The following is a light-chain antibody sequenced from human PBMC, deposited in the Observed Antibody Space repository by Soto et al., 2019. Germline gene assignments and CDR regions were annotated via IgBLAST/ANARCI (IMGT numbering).Light chain of an antibody. CDR2: EVS. J-gene: IGKJ2*01. V-gene: IGKV2D-29*01. CDR3: MQSLDNLT. Sequence: DIVMTQTPLSLSVTPGQSASIYCKSSRSLLHSNGRTYFSWYVQKSGQTPQRLIHEVSVRFTGVPDRFSGGGSGTDFTLKISRVKTEGAGIFYCMQSLDNLTFGQGTKLEI. CDR1: RSLLHSNGRTY.